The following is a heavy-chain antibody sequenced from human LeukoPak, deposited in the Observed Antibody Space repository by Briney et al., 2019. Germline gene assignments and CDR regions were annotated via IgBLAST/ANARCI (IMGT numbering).Heavy chain of an antibody. Sequence: ASVKVSCRASGYTFTDYAIHWVRQAPGQRLEWMGWINAGNGDTKYSQKFQGRVTITRDTSASIVYMELSSLISEDTALYSCARGSTSDWPFDYWGQGTQVTVSS. CDR2: INAGNGDT. D-gene: IGHD2-2*01. J-gene: IGHJ4*02. V-gene: IGHV1-3*01. CDR3: ARGSTSDWPFDY. CDR1: GYTFTDYA.